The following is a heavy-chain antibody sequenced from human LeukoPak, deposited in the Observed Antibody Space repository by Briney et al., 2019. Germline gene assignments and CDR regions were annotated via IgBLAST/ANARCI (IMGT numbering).Heavy chain of an antibody. CDR2: IIPIFGTA. CDR1: GYTFTSYA. D-gene: IGHD1-1*01. CDR3: ASLQLEPQVVDY. Sequence: ASVKVSCKASGYTFTSYAISWVRQAPGQGLEWMGGIIPIFGTANYAQKFQGRVTITTDESTSTAYMELSSLRSEDTAVYYCASLQLEPQVVDYWGQGTLVTVSS. J-gene: IGHJ4*02. V-gene: IGHV1-69*05.